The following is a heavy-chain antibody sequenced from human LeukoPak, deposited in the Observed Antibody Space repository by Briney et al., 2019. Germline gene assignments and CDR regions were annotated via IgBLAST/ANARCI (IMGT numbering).Heavy chain of an antibody. J-gene: IGHJ4*02. Sequence: GGSLRLSCAASGFTVSSNYMSWVRQAPGKGLEWVANMKQDGNEEYYVDSVKGRFTISRDNAKSSLYLQMNSLRAEDTAVYYCARGEARFDYWGQGTLVTVSS. V-gene: IGHV3-7*01. CDR1: GFTVSSNY. CDR3: ARGEARFDY. CDR2: MKQDGNEE.